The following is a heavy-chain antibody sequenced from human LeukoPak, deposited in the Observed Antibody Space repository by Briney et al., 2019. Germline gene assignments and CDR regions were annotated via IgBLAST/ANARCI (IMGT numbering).Heavy chain of an antibody. CDR3: ARDGRIVVVADYFDY. CDR2: IWYDGSNK. J-gene: IGHJ4*02. Sequence: GGSLRLSCAASGFSFSSHGMHWVRQAPGKGLEWVAVIWYDGSNKYYADSVKGRFTISRDNSKNTLYLQKNSLRAEDTAVYYCARDGRIVVVADYFDYWGQGTLVTVSS. D-gene: IGHD2-21*01. CDR1: GFSFSSHG. V-gene: IGHV3-33*01.